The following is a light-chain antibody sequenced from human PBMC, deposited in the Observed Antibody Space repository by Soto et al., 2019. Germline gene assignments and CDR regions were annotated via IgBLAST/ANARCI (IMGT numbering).Light chain of an antibody. CDR2: DVS. CDR1: SSDVGGYNY. J-gene: IGLJ1*01. CDR3: CSYTTSNTRQIV. V-gene: IGLV2-14*03. Sequence: VLNQPSSVTGSPGQSITISCTGTSSDVGGYNYVSWYQHHPGKAPKLMIYDVSNRPSGVSNRFSGSKSGNTASLTISGLQPEDEADYYCCSYTTSNTRQIVFGTGTKVTVL.